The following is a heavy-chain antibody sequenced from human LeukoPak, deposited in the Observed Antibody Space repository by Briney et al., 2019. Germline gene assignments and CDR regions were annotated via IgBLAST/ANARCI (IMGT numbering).Heavy chain of an antibody. J-gene: IGHJ6*03. D-gene: IGHD1-26*01. CDR2: INPSGGST. Sequence: ASVKVSCKASGYTFSGYYMHWVRQAPGQGLEWMGIINPSGGSTSYAQKFQGRVTMTRDMSTSTVYMELGSLRSEDTAVYYCARDHGMVGAKATYYYYMDVWGKGTTVTVSS. V-gene: IGHV1-46*01. CDR3: ARDHGMVGAKATYYYYMDV. CDR1: GYTFSGYY.